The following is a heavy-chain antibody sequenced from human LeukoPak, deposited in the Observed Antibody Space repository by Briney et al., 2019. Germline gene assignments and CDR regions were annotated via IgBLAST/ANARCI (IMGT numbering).Heavy chain of an antibody. CDR3: TRDRGTYNWFDP. CDR1: GFTFSGSA. J-gene: IGHJ5*02. CDR2: IDKKDNLYAT. D-gene: IGHD2-15*01. V-gene: IGHV3-73*01. Sequence: GGSLRLSCAASGFTFSGSAVHWVRQSSGKGLEWVGHIDKKDNLYATAYAESVKGRFTISRDDSKDTAFLHMDSLKTEDTALYYCTRDRGTYNWFDPWGQGTLVTVS.